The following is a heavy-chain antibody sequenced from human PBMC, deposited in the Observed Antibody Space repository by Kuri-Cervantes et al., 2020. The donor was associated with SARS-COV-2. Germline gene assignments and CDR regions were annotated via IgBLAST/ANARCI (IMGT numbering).Heavy chain of an antibody. CDR3: AREDSGSYPDY. CDR1: GFTFSDYY. D-gene: IGHD1-26*01. Sequence: GESLKISCAASGFTFSDYYITWIRQAPGKGLEWVSYISSSGSRINYTDSVKGRFTISRDNSKNTLYLQMNSLRAEDTAVYYCAREDSGSYPDYWGQGTLVTVSS. V-gene: IGHV3-11*04. CDR2: ISSSGSRI. J-gene: IGHJ4*02.